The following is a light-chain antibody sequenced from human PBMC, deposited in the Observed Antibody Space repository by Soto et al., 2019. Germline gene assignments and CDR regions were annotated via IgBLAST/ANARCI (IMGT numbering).Light chain of an antibody. CDR1: SSEVGRYNR. J-gene: IGLJ1*01. CDR3: NSYTGSSTYV. Sequence: QSVLTQPASVYVSTGLSVAFSRPGTSSEVGRYNRVSWYQQPPGAAPNLMIYEVSNRPSGVPDRFSGSKSGNTASLTISGLQAEDEADYYCNSYTGSSTYVFGTGTKVTVL. V-gene: IGLV2-18*02. CDR2: EVS.